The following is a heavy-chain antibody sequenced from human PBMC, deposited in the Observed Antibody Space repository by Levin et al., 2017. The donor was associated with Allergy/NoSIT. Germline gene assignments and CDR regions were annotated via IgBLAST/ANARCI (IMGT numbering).Heavy chain of an antibody. CDR3: VREGGSGWSSLAFDV. D-gene: IGHD6-19*01. V-gene: IGHV3-11*01. CDR2: ISNGGTTI. Sequence: GGSLRLSCAASGFTFSDYYMSWIRQAPGKGLEWVSYISNGGTTIYYADSVKGRFTISRDNAKHSLDLQMSSLRAEDTAVYYCVREGGSGWSSLAFDVWGQGTMVTVSS. J-gene: IGHJ3*01. CDR1: GFTFSDYY.